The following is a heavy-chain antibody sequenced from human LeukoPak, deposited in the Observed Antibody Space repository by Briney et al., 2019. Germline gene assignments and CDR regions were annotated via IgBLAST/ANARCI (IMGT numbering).Heavy chain of an antibody. V-gene: IGHV3-23*01. J-gene: IGHJ4*02. D-gene: IGHD6-19*01. CDR2: ISGSGGYT. CDR3: AIIINSGWFSFDY. Sequence: GGSLRLSCAASGFTFSSYAMSWVRQAPGKGLEWVSAISGSGGYTYYADSVKGRFTISRDNSKNTLYLQMNSLRAEDTAVYYCAIIINSGWFSFDYWGQGTLVTVSS. CDR1: GFTFSSYA.